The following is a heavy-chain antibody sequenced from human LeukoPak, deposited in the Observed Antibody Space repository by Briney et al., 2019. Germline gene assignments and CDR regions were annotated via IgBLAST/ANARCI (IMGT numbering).Heavy chain of an antibody. CDR3: ARSAVAGLFDY. CDR1: GGSISSGRYY. V-gene: IGHV4-61*02. CDR2: IYTSRST. D-gene: IGHD6-19*01. Sequence: SQTLSLTCTVSGGSISSGRYYWSWIRQPAGKGLEWIGRIYTSRSTNYNPSLKSRVTISVDTSKNHFSLKLSSVTAADTAVYYCARSAVAGLFDYWGQGTLVTVSS. J-gene: IGHJ4*02.